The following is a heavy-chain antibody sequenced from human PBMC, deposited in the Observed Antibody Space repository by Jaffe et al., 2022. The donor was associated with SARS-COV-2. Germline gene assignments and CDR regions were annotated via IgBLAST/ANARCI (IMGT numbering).Heavy chain of an antibody. CDR2: INHSGST. V-gene: IGHV4-34*01. CDR1: GGSFSGYY. D-gene: IGHD2-2*01. CDR3: ATLPAAIQGDYYYYYMDV. Sequence: QVQLQQWGAGLLKPSETLSLTCAVYGGSFSGYYWSWIRQPPGKGLEWIGEINHSGSTNYNPSLKSRVTISVDTSKNQFSLKLSSVTAADTAVYYCATLPAAIQGDYYYYYMDVWGKGTTVTVSS. J-gene: IGHJ6*03.